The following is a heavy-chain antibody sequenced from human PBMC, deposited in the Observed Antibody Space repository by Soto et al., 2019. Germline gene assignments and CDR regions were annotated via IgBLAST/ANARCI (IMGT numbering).Heavy chain of an antibody. J-gene: IGHJ4*02. V-gene: IGHV4-59*01. CDR3: ARARGGYFDY. Sequence: SETLSLTCTVSGDSIISYYWSWIRQPPGKGLEWIGYIYYSVRTNYNPSLKSRVTISVDTAKNQFSLKLSSVTAADTAVYYCARARGGYFDYWGQGTLVTVSS. CDR1: GDSIISYY. D-gene: IGHD3-10*01. CDR2: IYYSVRT.